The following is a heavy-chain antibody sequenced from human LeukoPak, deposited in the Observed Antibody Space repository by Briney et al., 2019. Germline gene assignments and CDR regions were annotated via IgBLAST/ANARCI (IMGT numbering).Heavy chain of an antibody. CDR1: GGTFSSYA. CDR3: ASGGLGVFGVVRPYYYYYGMDV. Sequence: ASVKVSCKASGGTFSSYAISWVRQAPGQGLEWMGGIIPIFGTANYAQKFQGRVTITADESTSTAYMELSSLRSEDTAVYYCASGGLGVFGVVRPYYYYYGMDVWGQGTTVTVSS. J-gene: IGHJ6*02. D-gene: IGHD3-3*01. V-gene: IGHV1-69*13. CDR2: IIPIFGTA.